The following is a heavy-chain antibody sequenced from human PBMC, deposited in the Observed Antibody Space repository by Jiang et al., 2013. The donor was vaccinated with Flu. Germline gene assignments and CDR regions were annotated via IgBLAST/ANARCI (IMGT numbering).Heavy chain of an antibody. J-gene: IGHJ4*02. CDR3: ASTYSSSWYFGY. V-gene: IGHV4-39*01. D-gene: IGHD6-13*01. Sequence: LKSRVTISVDTSKNQFSLKLSSVTATDTAVYYCASTYSSSWYFGYWGQGTLVTVSS.